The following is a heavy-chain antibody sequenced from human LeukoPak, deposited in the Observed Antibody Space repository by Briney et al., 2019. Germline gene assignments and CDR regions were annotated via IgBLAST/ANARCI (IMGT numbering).Heavy chain of an antibody. CDR1: GYTFTSYD. V-gene: IGHV1-8*01. CDR2: MNPNSGNT. Sequence: ASVKVSCKASGYTFTSYDINWVRQATGQGLEWMGWMNPNSGNTGYAQKFQGRVTMTRNTSISTAYMELSSLRSEDTAVYYRARGFGYCSGGSCYSANYYYYYGMDVWGQGTTVTVSS. J-gene: IGHJ6*02. D-gene: IGHD2-15*01. CDR3: ARGFGYCSGGSCYSANYYYYYGMDV.